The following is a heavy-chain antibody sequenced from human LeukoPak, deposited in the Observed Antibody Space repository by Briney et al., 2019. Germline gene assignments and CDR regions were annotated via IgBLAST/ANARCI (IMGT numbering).Heavy chain of an antibody. V-gene: IGHV1-69*01. Sequence: SVKVSCKASGGTFSSYAISWVRQAPGQGLEWMGGIIPIFGTANYAQKFQGRVTITADESTSTAYMELSSLRSEDTAVYYCARGRSSVGDAFDIWGQGTMVTVSS. CDR1: GGTFSSYA. J-gene: IGHJ3*02. D-gene: IGHD3-10*01. CDR2: IIPIFGTA. CDR3: ARGRSSVGDAFDI.